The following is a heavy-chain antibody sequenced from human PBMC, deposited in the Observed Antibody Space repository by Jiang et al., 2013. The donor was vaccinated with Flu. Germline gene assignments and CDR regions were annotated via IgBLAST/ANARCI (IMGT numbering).Heavy chain of an antibody. D-gene: IGHD3-10*01. Sequence: KPTQTLTLTCTFSGSHSALVEWVWAGSVSPQERPWSGLHSFIGMMISATGPSLKSRLTITKDTSKNQVVLTMTNMDPVDTATYYCAHRRFGLWFGYWGQGTLVTVSS. CDR3: AHRRFGLWFGY. CDR1: GSHSALVEWV. J-gene: IGHJ4*02. CDR2: FIGMMI. V-gene: IGHV2-5*02.